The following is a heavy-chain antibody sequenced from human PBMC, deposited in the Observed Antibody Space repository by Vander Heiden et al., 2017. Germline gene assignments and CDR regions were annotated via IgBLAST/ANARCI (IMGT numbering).Heavy chain of an antibody. CDR1: GFTFGSYS. J-gene: IGHJ6*02. CDR3: ARANLRDDYYYGMDV. D-gene: IGHD2-8*01. V-gene: IGHV3-21*01. CDR2: ISSSSSYI. Sequence: EVQLVESGGGLVKPGGSLRLSCAASGFTFGSYSMNWVRQAPGKGLEWVSSISSSSSYIYYADSVKGRFTISRDNAKNSLYLQMNSLRAEDTAVYYCARANLRDDYYYGMDVWGQGTTVTVSS.